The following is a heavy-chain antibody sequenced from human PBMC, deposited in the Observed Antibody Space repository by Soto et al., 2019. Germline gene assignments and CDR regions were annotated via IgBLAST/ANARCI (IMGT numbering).Heavy chain of an antibody. CDR3: ARDKDLQPTVWGF. CDR1: GDSMATGGHY. J-gene: IGHJ4*02. V-gene: IGHV4-31*03. D-gene: IGHD3-16*01. CDR2: VYYSGAT. Sequence: SETLSLTCTVSGDSMATGGHYYNWIRQVPGKGLEWIGYVYYSGATHYTPSLRTRATISRDTSKNQFSLRLISVTAADTALYYCARDKDLQPTVWGFWGQGIQVTVSS.